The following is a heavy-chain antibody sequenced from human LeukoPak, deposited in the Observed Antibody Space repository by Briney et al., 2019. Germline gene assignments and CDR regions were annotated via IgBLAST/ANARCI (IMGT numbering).Heavy chain of an antibody. CDR1: DDSITMYY. J-gene: IGHJ6*03. D-gene: IGHD5-18*01. CDR3: ARGLVSSSTCYSTYYYYFSMDV. CDR2: VDHTGST. V-gene: IGHV4-59*01. Sequence: PSETLSLTCSVSDDSITMYYWTWIRQPPGKGLEWIGYVDHTGSTNFNPSLNGRVSISRDTTKNLFSLRLRSVTAADTAVYFCARGLVSSSTCYSTYYYYFSMDVWGKGTTVTVSS.